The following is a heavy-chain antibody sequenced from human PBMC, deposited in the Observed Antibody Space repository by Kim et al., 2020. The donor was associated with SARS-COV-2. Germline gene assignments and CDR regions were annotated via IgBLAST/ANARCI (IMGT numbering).Heavy chain of an antibody. D-gene: IGHD1-20*01. Sequence: LKSRVTISVDTSKNQFSLKLSSVTAADTAVYYCARGYNWNQPAVQNWFDPWGQGTLVTVSS. J-gene: IGHJ5*02. CDR3: ARGYNWNQPAVQNWFDP. V-gene: IGHV4-59*09.